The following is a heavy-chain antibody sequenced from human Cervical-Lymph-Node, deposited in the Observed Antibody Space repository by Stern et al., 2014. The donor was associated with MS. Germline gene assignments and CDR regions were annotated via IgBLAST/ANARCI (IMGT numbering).Heavy chain of an antibody. CDR1: GYTFTSYA. CDR3: ATQAHLYYFDY. CDR2: INAGNGNT. Sequence: GAEVQKPGASAKVSCKASGYTFTSYAMHRGRQAHGQRLERMGWINAGNGNTKYSQKFQGRVTITRDTSASTAYMELSSLRSEDTAVYYCATQAHLYYFDYWGQGTLVTVSS. V-gene: IGHV1-3*01. J-gene: IGHJ4*02. D-gene: IGHD6-6*01.